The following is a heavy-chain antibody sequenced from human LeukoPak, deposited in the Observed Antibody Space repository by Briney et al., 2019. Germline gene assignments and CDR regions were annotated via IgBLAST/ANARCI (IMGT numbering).Heavy chain of an antibody. D-gene: IGHD3-9*01. CDR1: GFTFSSYA. J-gene: IGHJ4*02. V-gene: IGHV3-23*01. Sequence: GGSLRLSCAASGFTFSSYAMSWVRQAPGKGVEWVSAISGSGGSTYYADSVKGRFTISRDNSKNTLYLQMNSLRAEDTAVYYCAKDLWAAYYDILTGYYRPEGFDYWGQGTLVTVSS. CDR2: ISGSGGST. CDR3: AKDLWAAYYDILTGYYRPEGFDY.